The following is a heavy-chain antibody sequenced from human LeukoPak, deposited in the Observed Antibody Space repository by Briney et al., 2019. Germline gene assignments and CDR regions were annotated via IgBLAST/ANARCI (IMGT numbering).Heavy chain of an antibody. V-gene: IGHV3-23*01. CDR1: GFTVSSNS. J-gene: IGHJ4*02. Sequence: GGSPRLSCTVSGFTVSSNSMSWVRQAPGKGLEWVSGIRGSGGSTYYADSVKGRFTISRDNSKNTLYLQMNSLRAEDTAVYYCATPHFDYWGQGTLVTVSS. CDR2: IRGSGGST. CDR3: ATPHFDY.